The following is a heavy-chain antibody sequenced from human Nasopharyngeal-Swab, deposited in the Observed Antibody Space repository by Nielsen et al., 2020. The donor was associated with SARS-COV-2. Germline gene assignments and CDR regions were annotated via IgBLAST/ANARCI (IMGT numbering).Heavy chain of an antibody. V-gene: IGHV3-11*06. Sequence: WIRQPPGKGLEWVSHISSSSSYTNYADSVKGRFTISRDNAKNSLYLQMNSLRAEDTAVYFCASGRWFDYWGQGTLVTVSS. D-gene: IGHD4-23*01. CDR3: ASGRWFDY. CDR2: ISSSSSYT. J-gene: IGHJ4*02.